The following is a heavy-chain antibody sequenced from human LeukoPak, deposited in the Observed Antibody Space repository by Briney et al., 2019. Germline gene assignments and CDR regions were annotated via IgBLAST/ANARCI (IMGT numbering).Heavy chain of an antibody. CDR1: GFTFSSYA. CDR3: ARGPGDVRITMIVVVIATPEGPFDY. J-gene: IGHJ4*02. CDR2: ISYDGSNK. V-gene: IGHV3-30*04. Sequence: GGSLRLSCAASGFTFSSYAMHWVRQAPGKGLEWVAVISYDGSNKYYADSVKGRFTISRDNSKNTLYLQMNSLRAEDTAVYYCARGPGDVRITMIVVVIATPEGPFDYWGQGTLVTVSS. D-gene: IGHD3-22*01.